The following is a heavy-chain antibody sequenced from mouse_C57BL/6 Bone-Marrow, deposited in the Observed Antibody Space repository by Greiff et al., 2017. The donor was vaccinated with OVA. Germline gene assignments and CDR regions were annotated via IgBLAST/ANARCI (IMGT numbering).Heavy chain of an antibody. J-gene: IGHJ3*01. CDR3: AIWRAYYSNYEFAY. D-gene: IGHD2-5*01. CDR2: IHPSDSDT. V-gene: IGHV1-74*01. CDR1: GYTFTSYW. Sequence: QVQLQQPGAELVKPGASVKVSCKASGYTFTSYWMHWVKQRPGQGLEWIGRIHPSDSDTNYNQKFKGKATLTVDKSSSTAYMQLSSLTSEDSAVYYCAIWRAYYSNYEFAYWGQGTLVTVSA.